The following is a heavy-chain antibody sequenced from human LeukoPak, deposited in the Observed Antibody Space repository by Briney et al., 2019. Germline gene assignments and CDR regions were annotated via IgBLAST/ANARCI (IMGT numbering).Heavy chain of an antibody. CDR1: GFTFSTYA. D-gene: IGHD2-2*01. J-gene: IGHJ4*02. V-gene: IGHV3-23*01. CDR3: AKDYCTGTNCYGDY. Sequence: GGSLRLSCVASGFTFSTYAMDWVRQAPGKGLEWVSAVSAGGGSTYYADSVKGRFTISRDNSKSTLYLQMNSLRAEDTALYYCAKDYCTGTNCYGDYWGQGTLVTVSS. CDR2: VSAGGGST.